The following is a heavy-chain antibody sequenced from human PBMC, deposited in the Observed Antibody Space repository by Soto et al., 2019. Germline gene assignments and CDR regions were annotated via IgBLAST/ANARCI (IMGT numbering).Heavy chain of an antibody. CDR2: MYPGDSDT. CDR1: GYSFTSYW. CDR3: ARHLDSSGAYDI. Sequence: GKSLKISCKGSGYSFTSYWIAWVRQMPGKGLEWMGIMYPGDSDTRKSPSFQGQVTFSADKSISTAYLQWSSLKASDTAMYYCARHLDSSGAYDIWGQGTMVTVSS. V-gene: IGHV5-51*01. J-gene: IGHJ3*02. D-gene: IGHD3-22*01.